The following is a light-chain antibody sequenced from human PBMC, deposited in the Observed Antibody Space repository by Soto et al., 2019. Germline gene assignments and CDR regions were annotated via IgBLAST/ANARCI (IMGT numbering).Light chain of an antibody. CDR2: EVS. CDR3: SSYTSSRALL. V-gene: IGLV2-14*01. Sequence: QAVVTQPASVSGSPGQSITLSCTGTSSDVGAYNYVSWYQQHPGKAPKLMIYEVSNRPSGVSNRFSGSKSGNTASLTISGLQAEDEADYYCSSYTSSRALLFGGGTKLTVL. CDR1: SSDVGAYNY. J-gene: IGLJ3*02.